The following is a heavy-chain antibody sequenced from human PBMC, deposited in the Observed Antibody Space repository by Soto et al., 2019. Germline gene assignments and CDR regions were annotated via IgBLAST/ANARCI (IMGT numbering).Heavy chain of an antibody. D-gene: IGHD1-7*01. J-gene: IGHJ6*02. Sequence: GASVKVSCKASGYTFTGYYVHWVRQAPGQGLEWMGWINPNSGGTNYAQKFQGWVTMTRDTSISTAYMELSRLRSDDTAVYYCARVRNYPGAYGMDVWGQGTTVTVSS. CDR1: GYTFTGYY. V-gene: IGHV1-2*04. CDR3: ARVRNYPGAYGMDV. CDR2: INPNSGGT.